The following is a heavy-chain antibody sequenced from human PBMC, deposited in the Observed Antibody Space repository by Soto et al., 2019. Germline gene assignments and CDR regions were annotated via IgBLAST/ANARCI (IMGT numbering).Heavy chain of an antibody. Sequence: GGSLRLSCVASGFTYIDYWMSWVRQAPGKGLEWVAIIQQDGSVKFYVDSVKGRFTISRDNAKNSLYLQMDSLRAEDTALYYCATVARSRPGDYWGQGTLVTVSS. CDR3: ATVARSRPGDY. CDR2: IQQDGSVK. D-gene: IGHD3-10*01. V-gene: IGHV3-7*05. CDR1: GFTYIDYW. J-gene: IGHJ4*02.